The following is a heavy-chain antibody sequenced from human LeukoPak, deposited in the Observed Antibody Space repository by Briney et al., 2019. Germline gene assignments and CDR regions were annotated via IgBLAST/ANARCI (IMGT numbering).Heavy chain of an antibody. V-gene: IGHV3-23*01. CDR1: GFTVSSNY. Sequence: GGSLRLSCAASGFTVSSNYMSWVRQAPGKGLEWVSGISGSGGSTYYADSVKGRFTISRDNSKNTLYLQMNSLRAEDTAVYYCAKGRDGYRTYYFDDWGQGTLVTVSS. D-gene: IGHD5-24*01. J-gene: IGHJ4*02. CDR3: AKGRDGYRTYYFDD. CDR2: ISGSGGST.